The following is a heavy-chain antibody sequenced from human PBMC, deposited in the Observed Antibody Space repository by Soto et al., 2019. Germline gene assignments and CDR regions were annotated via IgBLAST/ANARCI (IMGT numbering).Heavy chain of an antibody. CDR3: ARAAGIVVVPAAIGY. J-gene: IGHJ4*02. CDR1: GFTFSSYA. CDR2: ISYDGSNK. Sequence: LRLSCAASGFTFSSYAMHWVRLAPGKGLEWVAVISYDGSNKYYADSVKGRFTISRDNSKNTLYLQMNSLRAEDTAVYYCARAAGIVVVPAAIGYWGQGTLVTVSS. D-gene: IGHD2-2*01. V-gene: IGHV3-30-3*01.